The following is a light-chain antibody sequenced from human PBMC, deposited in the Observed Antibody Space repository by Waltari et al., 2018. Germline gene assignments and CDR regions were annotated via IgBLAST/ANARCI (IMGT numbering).Light chain of an antibody. CDR2: GAS. V-gene: IGKV3-20*01. CDR1: QSVSSSY. J-gene: IGKJ1*01. Sequence: EIVLTQSPGTLSLSPVERATPSCRASQSVSSSYLGWYQQKPGQAPRLPIYGASSRATGIPDRFSGSGSGTDFTLTISRLEPEDFAVYYCQQYGSSPRTFGQGTKVEIK. CDR3: QQYGSSPRT.